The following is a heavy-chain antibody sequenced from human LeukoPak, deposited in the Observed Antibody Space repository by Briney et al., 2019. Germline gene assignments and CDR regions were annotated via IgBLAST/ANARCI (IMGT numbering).Heavy chain of an antibody. CDR2: ISAYNGNT. Sequence: ASVKVSCKASGYTFTSYGISWVRQAAGQGLEWMGWISAYNGNTNYAQKLQGRVTMTTDTSTSTAYMELRSLRSDDTAVYYCAIDLGELSPLDYWGQGTLVTVSS. D-gene: IGHD3-16*02. J-gene: IGHJ4*02. CDR1: GYTFTSYG. V-gene: IGHV1-18*01. CDR3: AIDLGELSPLDY.